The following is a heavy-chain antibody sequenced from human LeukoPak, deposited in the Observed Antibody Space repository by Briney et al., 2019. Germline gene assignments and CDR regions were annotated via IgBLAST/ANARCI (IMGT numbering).Heavy chain of an antibody. Sequence: GESLKISCKGSGYSFTSYWIGWVRQMPGKGLEWMGIIYPGDSDTRYSPSFQGQVTISADKSISTAYLQWSSLKASDTAMYYCTRGEVVPAVMEGFDYWGQGTLVTVSS. CDR2: IYPGDSDT. V-gene: IGHV5-51*01. CDR3: TRGEVVPAVMEGFDY. CDR1: GYSFTSYW. J-gene: IGHJ4*01. D-gene: IGHD2-2*01.